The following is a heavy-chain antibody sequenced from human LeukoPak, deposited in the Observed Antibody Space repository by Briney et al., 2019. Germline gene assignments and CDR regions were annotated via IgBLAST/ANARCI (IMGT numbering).Heavy chain of an antibody. V-gene: IGHV3-33*06. CDR3: AKDLRYSSSSGFDY. J-gene: IGHJ4*02. D-gene: IGHD6-6*01. CDR2: IWYDGSNK. CDR1: GFTFSSYG. Sequence: GGSLRLSCAASGFTFSSYGMHWVRQAPGKGLEWVAVIWYDGSNKYYADSVKGRFTISRDNSKNTLYLQMNSLRAENTAVYYCAKDLRYSSSSGFDYWGQGTLVTVSS.